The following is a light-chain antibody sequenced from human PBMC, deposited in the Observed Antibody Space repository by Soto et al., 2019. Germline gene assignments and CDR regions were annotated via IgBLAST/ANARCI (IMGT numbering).Light chain of an antibody. V-gene: IGKV3-20*01. J-gene: IGKJ1*01. CDR1: QSVSSNY. CDR2: GAS. Sequence: EIVLTQSPGTLSLSPGERATLSCRASQSVSSNYLAWYQHRPGQAPRLLIYGASSRATDISDRFSGSGSGTDFTLTISRLDPEDFAVYYCQQYVRSPWTFGQGTKVE. CDR3: QQYVRSPWT.